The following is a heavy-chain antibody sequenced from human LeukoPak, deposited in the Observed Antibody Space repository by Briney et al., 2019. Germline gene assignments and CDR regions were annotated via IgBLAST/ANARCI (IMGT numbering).Heavy chain of an antibody. CDR2: INGSGGST. CDR3: ARDIRGYSALDY. J-gene: IGHJ4*02. V-gene: IGHV3-23*01. D-gene: IGHD5-18*01. CDR1: GFTFSGNA. Sequence: GGSLRLSCAASGFTFSGNAMSGVPEAPGKGGGWVSAINGSGGSTHYADSVKGRFTISRDNSKNTLYLQMNSLRAEDTAVYYCARDIRGYSALDYWGQGTLVTVSS.